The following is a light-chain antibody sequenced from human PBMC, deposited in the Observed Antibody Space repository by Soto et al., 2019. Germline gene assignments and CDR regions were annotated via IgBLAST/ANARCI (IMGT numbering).Light chain of an antibody. Sequence: EIVMTQSPATLSVSPGQRATLSCRASQSVNSKIAWYQQKPGQAPRLLIYGASSRATGIPARFSGSGSGTEFTLTISSLQSEDFAIYYCQQYNNWPRTLGQGTKVEMK. CDR3: QQYNNWPRT. CDR1: QSVNSK. V-gene: IGKV3-15*01. CDR2: GAS. J-gene: IGKJ1*01.